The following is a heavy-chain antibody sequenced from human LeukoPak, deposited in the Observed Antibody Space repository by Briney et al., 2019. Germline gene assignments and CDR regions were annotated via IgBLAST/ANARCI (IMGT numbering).Heavy chain of an antibody. V-gene: IGHV3-21*01. Sequence: PGGSLRLSCAASGFTFSTYSMNWLRLAPGKGLEWVSSISPDSNYKYYVDSVKGRFTISRDNAKSSLYLQMNSLRAEDTAVYYCARMYCSDTTCYTDAFDVWGQGTVVTVSS. CDR1: GFTFSTYS. CDR3: ARMYCSDTTCYTDAFDV. D-gene: IGHD2-2*02. CDR2: ISPDSNYK. J-gene: IGHJ3*01.